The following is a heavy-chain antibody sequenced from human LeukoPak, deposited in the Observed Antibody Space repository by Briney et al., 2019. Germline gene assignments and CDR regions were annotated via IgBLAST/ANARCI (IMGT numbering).Heavy chain of an antibody. CDR2: VDFRSSNI. J-gene: IGHJ4*02. CDR3: ARGGSFDY. V-gene: IGHV3-21*01. D-gene: IGHD5-12*01. CDR1: GFTFSSYN. Sequence: GGSLRLSCAASGFTFSSYNMYWVRQAPGKGLEWVSSVDFRSSNIYYADSVKGRFTISRDNAKNSLYLQMNSLRAEDTAVYYCARGGSFDYWGQGTLVTVSS.